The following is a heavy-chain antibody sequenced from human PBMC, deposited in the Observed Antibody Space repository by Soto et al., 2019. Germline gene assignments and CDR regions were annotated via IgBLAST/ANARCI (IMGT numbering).Heavy chain of an antibody. D-gene: IGHD3-3*01. V-gene: IGHV3-49*03. Sequence: GGSLRLSCTASGFTFGDYAMSWFRQAPGKGLEWVGFIRSKAYGGTTEYAAPVKGRFTISRDDSKSIAYLQMNSLKTEDTAVYYCTSYYDFWSGYYRREGYYFDYWGQGTLVTVSS. CDR3: TSYYDFWSGYYRREGYYFDY. J-gene: IGHJ4*02. CDR1: GFTFGDYA. CDR2: IRSKAYGGTT.